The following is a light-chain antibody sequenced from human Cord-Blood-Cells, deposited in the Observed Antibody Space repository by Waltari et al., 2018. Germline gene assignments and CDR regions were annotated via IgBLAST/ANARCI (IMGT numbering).Light chain of an antibody. J-gene: IGKJ2*01. Sequence: IQMTQSPSSLSASVGDRVTITCQASQDISNYLNWYQQKPGKAPKLLIYDASNLETGVPSRFSRSGSGTDFTFTISSLQPEDIATYYCQQYDNLPRVTFGQGTKLEIK. CDR1: QDISNY. CDR2: DAS. CDR3: QQYDNLPRVT. V-gene: IGKV1-33*01.